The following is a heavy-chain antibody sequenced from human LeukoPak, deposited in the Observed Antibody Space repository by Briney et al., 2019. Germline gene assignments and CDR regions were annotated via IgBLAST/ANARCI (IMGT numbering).Heavy chain of an antibody. CDR2: IIPIFGTA. CDR1: GGTFSSYA. V-gene: IGHV1-69*01. D-gene: IGHD3-3*01. J-gene: IGHJ5*02. CDR3: ARYDFWSGFGWFDP. Sequence: SVKVSCKASGGTFSSYAISWVRQAPGQGLEWMGGIIPIFGTANYAQKFQGRVTITADESTSAAYMELSSLRSEDTAMYYCARYDFWSGFGWFDPWGQGTLVTVSS.